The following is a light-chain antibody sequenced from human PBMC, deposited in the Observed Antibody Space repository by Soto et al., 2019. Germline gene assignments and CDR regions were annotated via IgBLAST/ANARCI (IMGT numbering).Light chain of an antibody. V-gene: IGLV2-14*01. J-gene: IGLJ1*01. Sequence: QSALTQPASVSASPGQSIAISCSGTSSDVGAYDYVSWYQHHPGKAPKLIIYEVTYRPSGVSNRFSASKSGTTASLTTSGLQAEDEADYYCSSYTRSSTYVFGTGTKVTVL. CDR1: SSDVGAYDY. CDR3: SSYTRSSTYV. CDR2: EVT.